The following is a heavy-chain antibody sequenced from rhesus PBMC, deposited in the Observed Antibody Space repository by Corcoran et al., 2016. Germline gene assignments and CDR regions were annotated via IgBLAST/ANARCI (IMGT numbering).Heavy chain of an antibody. CDR1: GFSTSHPGMR. CDR3: ARANSGSWKFDY. Sequence: QGTLKESGPALGKPTQTLTLTCTFSGFSTSHPGMRVNWIRKPPGKALEWLARIDWDDDKYYSTSLKSRLTISKDTSKNQVVLTMTHMDPVDTATYYCARANSGSWKFDYWGQGVLVTVSS. CDR2: IDWDDDK. J-gene: IGHJ4*01. D-gene: IGHD6-25*01. V-gene: IGHV2S2*01.